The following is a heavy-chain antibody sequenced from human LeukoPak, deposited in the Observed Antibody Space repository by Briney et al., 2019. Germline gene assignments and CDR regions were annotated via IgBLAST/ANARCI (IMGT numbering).Heavy chain of an antibody. CDR1: GGSISSYY. CDR3: AREAVSGPFEY. D-gene: IGHD6-19*01. CDR2: IYYSGST. Sequence: PSETLSLTCTVSGGSISSYYWSWLRQPPGKGLEWIGYIYYSGSTNYNPSLKSRVTISVDTSKNHFSLKLTSVTAADTAVYYCAREAVSGPFEYWGQGTLVTVSS. V-gene: IGHV4-59*12. J-gene: IGHJ4*02.